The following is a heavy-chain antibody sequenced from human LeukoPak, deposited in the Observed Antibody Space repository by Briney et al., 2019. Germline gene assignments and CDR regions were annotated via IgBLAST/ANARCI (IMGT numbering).Heavy chain of an antibody. CDR2: VYSTGTT. CDR1: GRSITTQY. CDR3: ARPSTFGGVTVLFDY. D-gene: IGHD3-16*02. J-gene: IGHJ4*02. V-gene: IGHV4-59*08. Sequence: SETLSLTCTLSGRSITTQYSTWIRHSPGKGREWIGNVYSTGTTNYNPSLKSRVSISVAPSRNQSSLKLTSVTAAATAVYSGARPSTFGGVTVLFDYWGQGILVTVSS.